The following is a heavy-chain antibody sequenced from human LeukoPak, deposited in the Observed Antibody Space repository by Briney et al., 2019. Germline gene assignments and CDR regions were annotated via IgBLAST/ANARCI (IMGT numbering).Heavy chain of an antibody. CDR1: GYTFTGYY. J-gene: IGHJ5*02. V-gene: IGHV1-2*02. Sequence: ASVKVSCKASGYTFTGYYMHWVRQAPGQGLEWMGWINPNSGGTNYAQKFQGRVTMTRDTSISTAYMELSRLRSDDTAVYYCARDSSSWYYNWFDPWGQGTLVTVSS. CDR2: INPNSGGT. D-gene: IGHD6-13*01. CDR3: ARDSSSWYYNWFDP.